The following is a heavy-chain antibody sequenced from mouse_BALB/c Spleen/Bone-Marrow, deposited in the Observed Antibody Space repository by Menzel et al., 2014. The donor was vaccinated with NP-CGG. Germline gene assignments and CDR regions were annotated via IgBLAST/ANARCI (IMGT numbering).Heavy chain of an antibody. J-gene: IGHJ2*01. CDR2: INPYNDGT. D-gene: IGHD2-14*01. V-gene: IGHV1-14*01. CDR1: GYTFTSYV. Sequence: VQLQQSGPELVKPGASVKMSCKASGYTFTSYVMHWVKQKPGQGLEWIGYINPYNDGTKYNEKFKGMTTLTSDRSSSTAYMELSSLTSEDSAVYYCAKGGNYRYDFDYWGQGTTLTVSS. CDR3: AKGGNYRYDFDY.